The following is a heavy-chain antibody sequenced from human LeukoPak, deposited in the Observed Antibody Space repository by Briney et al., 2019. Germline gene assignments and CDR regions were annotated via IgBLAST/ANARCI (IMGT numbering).Heavy chain of an antibody. CDR1: GFTFSSYG. Sequence: PGGSLRLSCAASGFTFSSYGMHWVRQAPGKGLEWVAFIRYDGTNKYYADSVKGRFTISRDNSKNTLYLQMNSLRAEDTAVYYCARDGGQQLVKLFDYWGQGTLVTVSS. D-gene: IGHD6-13*01. J-gene: IGHJ4*02. CDR2: IRYDGTNK. V-gene: IGHV3-30*02. CDR3: ARDGGQQLVKLFDY.